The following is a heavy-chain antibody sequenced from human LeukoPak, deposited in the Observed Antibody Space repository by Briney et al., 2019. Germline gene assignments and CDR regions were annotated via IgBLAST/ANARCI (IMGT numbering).Heavy chain of an antibody. CDR1: GGSISSYY. CDR3: ARCHYDFWSGYYTPQYMDV. D-gene: IGHD3-3*01. CDR2: IYYSGST. V-gene: IGHV4-59*01. J-gene: IGHJ6*04. Sequence: SETLSLTCTVSGGSISSYYWSWIRQPPGKGLEWIGYIYYSGSTNYNPSLKSRVTISVDTSKNQFSLKLSSVTAADTAVYYCARCHYDFWSGYYTPQYMDVWGKGTTVTVSS.